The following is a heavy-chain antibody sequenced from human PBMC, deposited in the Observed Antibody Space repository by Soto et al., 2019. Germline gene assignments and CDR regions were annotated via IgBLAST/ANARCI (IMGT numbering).Heavy chain of an antibody. CDR2: IIPILGIA. D-gene: IGHD2-8*01. Sequence: QVQLVQSGAEVKKPGSSVKVSCKASGGTFSSYTISWVRQAPGQGLEWMGRIIPILGIANYAQKFQGRVTFPGNKPTSRAHGGGGGLRSEEGAVYSGGGGGGGVFDIWGKGTMVTVSS. V-gene: IGHV1-69*02. CDR1: GGTFSSYT. CDR3: GGGGGGVFDI. J-gene: IGHJ3*02.